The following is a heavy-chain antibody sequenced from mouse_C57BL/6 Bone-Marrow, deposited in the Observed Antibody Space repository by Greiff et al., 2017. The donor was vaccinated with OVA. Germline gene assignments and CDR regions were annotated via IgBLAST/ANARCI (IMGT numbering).Heavy chain of an antibody. D-gene: IGHD2-4*01. CDR1: GFNIKDDY. CDR2: IDPENGDT. V-gene: IGHV14-4*01. Sequence: VQLQQSGAELVRPGASVKLSCTASGFNIKDDYMHWVKQRPEQGLEWIGWIDPENGDTEYASKFQGKATITADTSSNTAYLQLSSLTSEDTAVYYCTRYEYDGGAMDYWGQGTSVTVSS. CDR3: TRYEYDGGAMDY. J-gene: IGHJ4*01.